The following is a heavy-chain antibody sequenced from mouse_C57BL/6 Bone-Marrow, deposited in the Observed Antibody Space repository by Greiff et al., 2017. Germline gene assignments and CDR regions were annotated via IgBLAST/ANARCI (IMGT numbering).Heavy chain of an antibody. V-gene: IGHV1-81*01. CDR1: GYTFTSYG. Sequence: VQLQQSGAELARPGASVKLSCKASGYTFTSYGISWVKQRTGQGLEWIGEIYPRSGNTYYNEKFKGKATLTADTSSSTAYMELRSLTSEDSAVYFCARYYYSPYWYFDVWGTGTTVTVSS. D-gene: IGHD1-1*01. CDR2: IYPRSGNT. J-gene: IGHJ1*03. CDR3: ARYYYSPYWYFDV.